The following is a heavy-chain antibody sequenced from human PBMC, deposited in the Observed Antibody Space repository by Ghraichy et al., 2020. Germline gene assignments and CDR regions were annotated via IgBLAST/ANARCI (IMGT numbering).Heavy chain of an antibody. CDR1: GYTLTELS. V-gene: IGHV1-24*01. CDR2: FDPEDGET. CDR3: ATWRRDGDYDHAFND. J-gene: IGHJ4*02. Sequence: ASLKVSCKVSGYTLTELSMHWVRQAPGKGLEWMGGFDPEDGETIYAQKFQGRVTMTEDTSTDTAYMELSSLRSEDTAVYYCATWRRDGDYDHAFNDWGQGTLVTVSS. D-gene: IGHD4-17*01.